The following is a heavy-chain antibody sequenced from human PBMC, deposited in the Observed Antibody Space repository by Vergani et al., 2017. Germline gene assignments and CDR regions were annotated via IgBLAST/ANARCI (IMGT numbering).Heavy chain of an antibody. J-gene: IGHJ3*02. V-gene: IGHV3-21*01. Sequence: EVQLVESGGGLVKPGGSLRLSCAASGFTFSSYSMNWVRQAPGKGLEWVSSISRSSSYIYYADSVQGRFTISRDNAKNSLYRQMNSLRAEDTAVYYCARDREKWERNDAFDIWGQGTMGTVSS. D-gene: IGHD1-26*01. CDR1: GFTFSSYS. CDR3: ARDREKWERNDAFDI. CDR2: ISRSSSYI.